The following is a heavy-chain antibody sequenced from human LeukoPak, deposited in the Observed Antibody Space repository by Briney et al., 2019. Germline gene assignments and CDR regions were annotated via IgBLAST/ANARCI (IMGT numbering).Heavy chain of an antibody. V-gene: IGHV4-59*01. J-gene: IGHJ4*02. D-gene: IGHD1-26*01. CDR1: GGSISNYY. CDR2: VYYSGSP. CDR3: ARDQYSGRFDY. Sequence: SETLSLTCTVSGGSISNYYWSWIRQPPGKGLECVGYVYYSGSPGYNPSLKSRVTISIDTSKNQFSLKLTSVTAADTAVYYCARDQYSGRFDYWGQGTLVTVSS.